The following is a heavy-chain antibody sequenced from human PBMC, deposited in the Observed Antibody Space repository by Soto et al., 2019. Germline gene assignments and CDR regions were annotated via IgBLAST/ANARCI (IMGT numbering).Heavy chain of an antibody. J-gene: IGHJ6*03. CDR3: AREEIAARPRTYYHYYLDL. V-gene: IGHV4-59*12. CDR1: GGSTSGYY. D-gene: IGHD6-6*01. CDR2: IHSSGTT. Sequence: PSETLSLTCNVSGGSTSGYYWTWIRQSPGKGLEWIGYIHSSGTTTYNPSLKSRVTISIDTSKNQFSLKLTSVTAADTAVYYCAREEIAARPRTYYHYYLDLWGKGTTVTVSS.